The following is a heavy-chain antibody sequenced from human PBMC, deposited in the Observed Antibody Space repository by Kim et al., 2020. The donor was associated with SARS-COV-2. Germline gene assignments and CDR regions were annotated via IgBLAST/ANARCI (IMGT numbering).Heavy chain of an antibody. Sequence: SETLSLTCAVYGGSFSGYYWSWIRQPPGKGLEWIGEINHSGSTNYNPSLKSRVTISVDTSKNQFSLKLSSVTAADTAVYYCASRPSGGWFDPWGQGTLVTVSS. V-gene: IGHV4-34*01. J-gene: IGHJ5*02. CDR3: ASRPSGGWFDP. CDR2: INHSGST. D-gene: IGHD6-25*01. CDR1: GGSFSGYY.